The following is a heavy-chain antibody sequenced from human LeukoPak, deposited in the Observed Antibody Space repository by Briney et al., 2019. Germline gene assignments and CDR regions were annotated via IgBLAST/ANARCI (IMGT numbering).Heavy chain of an antibody. CDR1: GFTVSNNY. V-gene: IGHV3-53*01. D-gene: IGHD5-12*01. CDR2: IYSGGTT. CDR3: ARDQSSGYDPGLSFDY. Sequence: PGGSLRLSCAASGFTVSNNYMGWVRQAPGKGLEWVSVIYSGGTTYYADSVKGQVTISRDNSKNTVYLQMNSLRAEDTAVYYCARDQSSGYDPGLSFDYWGQGTLVTVSS. J-gene: IGHJ4*02.